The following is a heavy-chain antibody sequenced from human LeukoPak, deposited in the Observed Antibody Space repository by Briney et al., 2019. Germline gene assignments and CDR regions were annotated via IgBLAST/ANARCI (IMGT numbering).Heavy chain of an antibody. J-gene: IGHJ4*02. D-gene: IGHD2-2*01. CDR2: IYYSGST. V-gene: IGHV4-39*01. CDR1: GGSISSSSYY. Sequence: SETLSLTCTVSGGSISSSSYYWGWIRQPPGKGLEWIGSIYYSGSTYYNPSLKSRVTISVDTSKNQFSLKLSSVTAADTAVYYCASRYCSSTSFPFDYWGQGTLVTVSS. CDR3: ASRYCSSTSFPFDY.